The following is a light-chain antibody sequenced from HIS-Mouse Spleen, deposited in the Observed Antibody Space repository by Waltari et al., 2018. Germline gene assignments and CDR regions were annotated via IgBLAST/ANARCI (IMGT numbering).Light chain of an antibody. CDR2: GAS. CDR1: QGVSSN. CDR3: QQYNNWPRT. J-gene: IGKJ1*01. V-gene: IGKV3-15*01. Sequence: EIVMTQSPATLSVSPGERATLSCRASQGVSSNLAWYQQKPGQAPRLLIYGASTRATGIPARFSGSGSGTEFTLTISSVQSEDCAVYYCQQYNNWPRTFGQGTKVEIK.